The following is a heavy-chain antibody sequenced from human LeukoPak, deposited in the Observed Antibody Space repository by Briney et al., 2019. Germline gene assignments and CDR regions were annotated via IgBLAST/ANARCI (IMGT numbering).Heavy chain of an antibody. CDR2: IKPDGSEK. J-gene: IGHJ4*02. CDR3: ARDRIQLWSHDY. V-gene: IGHV3-7*04. CDR1: GFTFDDYG. Sequence: PGQSLRLSCAASGFTFDDYGMSWVRQAPGKGLEWVANIKPDGSEKYYVDSVKGRFTISRDNAKNSLYLQMNGLRAEDTAVYYCARDRIQLWSHDYWGQGTLVTVSS. D-gene: IGHD5-18*01.